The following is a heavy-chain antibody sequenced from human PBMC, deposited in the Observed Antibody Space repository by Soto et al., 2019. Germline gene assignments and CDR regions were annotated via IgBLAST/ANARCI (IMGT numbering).Heavy chain of an antibody. D-gene: IGHD6-19*01. Sequence: SETLSLTCTVSDGSISSYYWSWIRHPPGRGLEWIGYIYYSGSTNYNPSLKSRVTISVDTSKNQFSLKLSSVTAADTAVYYCARELTSSGWEKYNWFDPWGQGTLVTVSS. V-gene: IGHV4-59*01. J-gene: IGHJ5*02. CDR3: ARELTSSGWEKYNWFDP. CDR1: DGSISSYY. CDR2: IYYSGST.